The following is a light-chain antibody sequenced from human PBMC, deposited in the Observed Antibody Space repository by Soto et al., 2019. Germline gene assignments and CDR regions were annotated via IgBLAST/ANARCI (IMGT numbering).Light chain of an antibody. CDR2: EVS. CDR3: CSYAGSSTL. CDR1: SIDVGSYNL. V-gene: IGLV2-23*02. Sequence: QSVLTQPASVSGSPGQSITISCTGTSIDVGSYNLVSWYQQHPGKAPKLMIYEVSKRPSGVSNHFSGSKSGNTASLTISGLQAEDEADYYCCSYAGSSTLFGGGTKVTVL. J-gene: IGLJ2*01.